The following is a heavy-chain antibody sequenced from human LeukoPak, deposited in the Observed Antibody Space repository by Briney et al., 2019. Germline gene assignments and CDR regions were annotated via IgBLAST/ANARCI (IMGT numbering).Heavy chain of an antibody. V-gene: IGHV3-7*01. D-gene: IGHD5-18*01. CDR1: GFTFSSYW. CDR3: ARGWQLWFGYFDY. Sequence: GGSLRLSCAASGFTFSSYWMSWVRRAPGKGLEWVANIKQDGSEKYYVDSVKGRFTISRDNAKNSLYLQMNSLRTEDTAVYYCARGWQLWFGYFDYWGQGTLVTVSS. CDR2: IKQDGSEK. J-gene: IGHJ4*02.